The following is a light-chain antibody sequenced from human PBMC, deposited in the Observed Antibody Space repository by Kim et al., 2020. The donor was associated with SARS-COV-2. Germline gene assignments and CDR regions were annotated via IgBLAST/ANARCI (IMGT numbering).Light chain of an antibody. CDR2: GKN. CDR3: NSRDSSGNHLDVV. CDR1: SLRSYY. Sequence: SSELTQDPAVSVALGQTVRITCQGDSLRSYYASWYQQKPGQAPVLLIYGKNNRPSGIPDRFSGSSSGNTASLTITGAQAEDEADYYCNSRDSSGNHLDVV. V-gene: IGLV3-19*01. J-gene: IGLJ2*01.